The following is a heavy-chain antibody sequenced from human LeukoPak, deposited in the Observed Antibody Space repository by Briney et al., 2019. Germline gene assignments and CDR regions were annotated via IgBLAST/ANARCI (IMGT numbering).Heavy chain of an antibody. Sequence: GGSLRLSCTVSGFTVSSNSMSWVRQAPGKGLEWVSSISSSSSYIYYADSVKGRFTISRDNAKNSLYLQMNSLRAEDTAVYYCARDDEWLPTRWGQGTLVTVSS. CDR2: ISSSSSYI. V-gene: IGHV3-21*01. CDR1: GFTVSSNS. J-gene: IGHJ4*02. D-gene: IGHD3-3*01. CDR3: ARDDEWLPTR.